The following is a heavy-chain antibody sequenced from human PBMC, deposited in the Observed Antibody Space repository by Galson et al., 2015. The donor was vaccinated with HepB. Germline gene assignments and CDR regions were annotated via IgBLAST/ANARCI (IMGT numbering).Heavy chain of an antibody. D-gene: IGHD6-13*01. CDR3: ARVGSSSWPPPYYFDY. Sequence: LSLTCTVSGGSISSSSYYWGWIRQPPGKGLEWIGSIYYSGSTYYNPSLKSRVTISVDTSKNQFSLKLSSVTAADTAVYYCARVGSSSWPPPYYFDYWGQGTLVTVSS. CDR2: IYYSGST. V-gene: IGHV4-39*07. J-gene: IGHJ4*02. CDR1: GGSISSSSYY.